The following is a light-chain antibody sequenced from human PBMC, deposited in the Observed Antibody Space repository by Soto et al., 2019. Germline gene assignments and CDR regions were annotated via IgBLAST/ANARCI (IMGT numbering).Light chain of an antibody. V-gene: IGKV3-11*02. CDR1: QSVSSY. CDR3: QQRSNWLLT. J-gene: IGKJ4*01. Sequence: EIVLTQSPATLSLSPGERATLSCRASQSVSSYLAWHPQTPGQAPTLLICYASNRATGSPARFSSSGSWGDFTLTISSLEHEDVAVYYCQQRSNWLLTFGGGTKVDIK. CDR2: YAS.